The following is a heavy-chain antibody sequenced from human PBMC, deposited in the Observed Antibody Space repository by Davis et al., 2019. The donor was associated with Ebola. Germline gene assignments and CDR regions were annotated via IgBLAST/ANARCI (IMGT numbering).Heavy chain of an antibody. D-gene: IGHD2-2*01. CDR2: INPKSDAT. V-gene: IGHV1-2*02. Sequence: ASVKVSCKAFGYTFIYYYINWVRQTPGQGLEWMGRINPKSDATTYAQRFQGRVTMTRDTSSGTAYMDLGSLKSDDTAVYYCARGPAANAPLDYWGQGTLVTVSS. J-gene: IGHJ4*02. CDR3: ARGPAANAPLDY. CDR1: GYTFIYYY.